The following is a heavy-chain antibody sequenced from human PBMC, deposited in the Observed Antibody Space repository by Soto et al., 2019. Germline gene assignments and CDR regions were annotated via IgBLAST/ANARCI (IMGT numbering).Heavy chain of an antibody. V-gene: IGHV4-39*01. Sequence: SETLSLTCTVSGGSISSSSYYWGWIRQPPGKGLEWIGSIYYSGSTYYNPSLKSRVTISVDTSKNQFSLKLSSVTAADTAVYYCARVEEYYFDYWGQGTLVTVSS. CDR3: ARVEEYYFDY. J-gene: IGHJ4*02. CDR2: IYYSGST. CDR1: GGSISSSSYY.